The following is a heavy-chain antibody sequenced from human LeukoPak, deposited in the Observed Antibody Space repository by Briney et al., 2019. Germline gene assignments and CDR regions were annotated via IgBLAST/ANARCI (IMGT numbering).Heavy chain of an antibody. D-gene: IGHD3-16*01. CDR2: IYYNGVT. J-gene: IGHJ5*02. CDR3: ARLHALRAEEFDP. CDR1: GGSINNYY. Sequence: SETLSLTCTVSGGSINNYYWSWIRQPPGRGLEWLGYIYYNGVTNYNPSPKSRLTISVDTSKNQFSLKLTSVTAADTAIYYCARLHALRAEEFDPWGQGTLVTVSS. V-gene: IGHV4-59*01.